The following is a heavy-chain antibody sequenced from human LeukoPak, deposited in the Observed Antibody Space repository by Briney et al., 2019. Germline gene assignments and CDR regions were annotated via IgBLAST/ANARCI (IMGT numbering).Heavy chain of an antibody. V-gene: IGHV3-30*04. CDR1: GFTFSSYA. CDR2: ISYDGSNK. J-gene: IGHJ4*02. Sequence: GGSLRLSCAASGFTFSSYAMHWVRQAPGKGLEWVAVISYDGSNKYYADSVKGRFTISRDNSKNTLYLQMNSLRAEDTAVYYCARGSILLWFGELVSDYFDYWGQGTLVTVSS. CDR3: ARGSILLWFGELVSDYFDY. D-gene: IGHD3-10*01.